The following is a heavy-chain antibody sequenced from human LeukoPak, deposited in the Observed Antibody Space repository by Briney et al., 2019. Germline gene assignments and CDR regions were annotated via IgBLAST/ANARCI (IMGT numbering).Heavy chain of an antibody. CDR3: ARQPSTYSFDY. Sequence: PSETLSLTCAVSGYSISSVYYWGWIRQPPGKGVEWIGSIYHSGSTYYNPSLTSRLTISVDTSTNQFSLKLSSVTAADTAVYYCARQPSTYSFDYWGQGTLVTVSS. J-gene: IGHJ4*02. V-gene: IGHV4-38-2*01. CDR1: GYSISSVYY. CDR2: IYHSGST.